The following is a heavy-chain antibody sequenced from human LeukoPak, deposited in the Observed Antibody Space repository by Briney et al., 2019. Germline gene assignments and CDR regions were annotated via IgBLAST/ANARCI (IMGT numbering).Heavy chain of an antibody. Sequence: SETLSLTCAVSGGSISSSNWWSWVRQPPGKGLEWIGEIYHSGSTNYNPSLKSRVTISVDTSKNQFSLKLSSVTAADTAVYYCARGRSSWYLGFRWFDPWGQGTLVTVSS. CDR3: ARGRSSWYLGFRWFDP. V-gene: IGHV4-4*02. CDR1: GGSISSSNW. CDR2: IYHSGST. D-gene: IGHD6-13*01. J-gene: IGHJ5*02.